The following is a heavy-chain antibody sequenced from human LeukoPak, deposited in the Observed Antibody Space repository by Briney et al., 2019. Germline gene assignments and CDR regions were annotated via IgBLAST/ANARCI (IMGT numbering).Heavy chain of an antibody. CDR2: INPNSGYT. D-gene: IGHD6-19*01. V-gene: IGHV1-2*02. CDR1: GYTFTDYY. J-gene: IGHJ4*02. CDR3: ARSSGWYPVDY. Sequence: ASVKVSCKASGYTFTDYYTHWVRQAPGQGLEWMGWINPNSGYTNFAQNCQGSVSMTRDTSISTAYMDLISLRSDDTAVYYCARSSGWYPVDYWGQGTLVSVSS.